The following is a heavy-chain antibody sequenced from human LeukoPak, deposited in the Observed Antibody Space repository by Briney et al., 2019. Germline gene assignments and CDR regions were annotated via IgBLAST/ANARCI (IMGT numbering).Heavy chain of an antibody. V-gene: IGHV4-30-4*01. D-gene: IGHD4-11*01. Sequence: SETLSLTCTVSGGSISSGDYYWSWIRQPPGKGLEWIGYIYYSGSTYYNPSLKSRVTISVDTSKNQFSLKLSSVTAADTAVYYCAREATVTTPDAFDIWGQGTMVTVSS. CDR1: GGSISSGDYY. CDR2: IYYSGST. CDR3: AREATVTTPDAFDI. J-gene: IGHJ3*02.